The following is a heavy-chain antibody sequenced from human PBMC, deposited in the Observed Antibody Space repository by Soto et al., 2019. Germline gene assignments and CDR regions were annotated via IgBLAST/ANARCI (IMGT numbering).Heavy chain of an antibody. CDR2: INPSGGST. CDR3: ARDGFLFGTTVPPGWFDP. D-gene: IGHD4-17*01. J-gene: IGHJ5*02. CDR1: GYTFTSYY. V-gene: IGHV1-46*03. Sequence: ASVKVSCKASGYTFTSYYMHWVRQAPGQGLEWMGIINPSGGSTSYAQKFQGRVTMTRDTSTSTVYLELSSLRSEDTAVYYCARDGFLFGTTVPPGWFDPWGQGTLVTVSS.